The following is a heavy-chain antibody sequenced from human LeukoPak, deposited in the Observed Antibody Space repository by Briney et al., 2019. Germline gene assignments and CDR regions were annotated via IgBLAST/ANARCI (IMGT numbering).Heavy chain of an antibody. CDR1: GGPISSSSYY. V-gene: IGHV4-39*01. J-gene: IGHJ3*02. CDR3: ARAKNWNYAHDAFDI. D-gene: IGHD1-7*01. Sequence: SETLSLTCTVSGGPISSSSYYWGWIRQPPGKGLEWIGSIYYSGSTYYNPSLKSRVTISVDTSKNQFSLKLSSVTAADTAVYYCARAKNWNYAHDAFDIWGQGTMVTVSS. CDR2: IYYSGST.